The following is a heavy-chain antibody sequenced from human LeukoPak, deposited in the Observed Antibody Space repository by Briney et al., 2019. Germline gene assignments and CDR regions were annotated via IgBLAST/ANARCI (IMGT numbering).Heavy chain of an antibody. Sequence: SETLSLTCTVSGGSISSYYWSWIRQPPGKGLEWIGYIYTSGSTNYNPSLKSRVTISVDTSKNQFSLKLSSVTAADTAVYYCALDYGGNSYFDYWGQGTQVTVSS. CDR3: ALDYGGNSYFDY. CDR2: IYTSGST. D-gene: IGHD4-23*01. CDR1: GGSISSYY. J-gene: IGHJ4*02. V-gene: IGHV4-4*09.